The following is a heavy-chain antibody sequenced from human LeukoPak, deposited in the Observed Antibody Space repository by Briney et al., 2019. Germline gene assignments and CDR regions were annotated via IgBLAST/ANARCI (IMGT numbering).Heavy chain of an antibody. D-gene: IGHD3-3*01. V-gene: IGHV1-8*01. CDR1: GYTFTSYD. J-gene: IGHJ5*02. CDR3: ARDLNYDFWGGYFPFATNWFDP. Sequence: SVKVSCKASGYTFTSYDIHWVRQATGQGLEWMGWMNPNSGKTGYAQKFQGRVTMTRNTSISTAYMELSSLRSEDTAVYYCARDLNYDFWGGYFPFATNWFDPWGQGTLVTVSS. CDR2: MNPNSGKT.